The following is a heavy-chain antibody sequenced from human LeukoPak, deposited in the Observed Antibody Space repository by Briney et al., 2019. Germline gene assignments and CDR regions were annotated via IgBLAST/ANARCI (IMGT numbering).Heavy chain of an antibody. CDR2: IKQDGSEI. V-gene: IGHV3-7*01. Sequence: GGSLRLSCAASGFTFSNYYMCWVRQAPGKGLEWVANIKQDGSEIYYVDSVKGRFTISRDNAKNSLYLQMNSLRAEDTAVYYCARVDIVVVPAASFDYYYMDVWGKGTTVTVSS. J-gene: IGHJ6*03. CDR3: ARVDIVVVPAASFDYYYMDV. CDR1: GFTFSNYY. D-gene: IGHD2-2*01.